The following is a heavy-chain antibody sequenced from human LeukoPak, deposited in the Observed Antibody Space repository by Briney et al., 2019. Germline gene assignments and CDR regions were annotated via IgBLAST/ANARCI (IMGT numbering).Heavy chain of an antibody. CDR3: AHHFAGHTRNFDY. V-gene: IGHV4-39*01. D-gene: IGHD3-3*02. CDR2: IFYSGYT. CDR1: GGSIRTTSSY. J-gene: IGHJ4*02. Sequence: SETLSLTCTVSGGSIRTTSSYWGSIRQPRGKGLEWIGSIFYSGYTYSNSSLESRVTMSVDTSKNQFSLKLNSVTAADTAIYYCAHHFAGHTRNFDYWGQGTLVTVSS.